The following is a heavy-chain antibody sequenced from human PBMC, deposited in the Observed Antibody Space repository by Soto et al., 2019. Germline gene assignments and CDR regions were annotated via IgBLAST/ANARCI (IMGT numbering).Heavy chain of an antibody. CDR1: GFTFSSYA. V-gene: IGHV3-23*01. CDR2: ISGSGGST. J-gene: IGHJ6*02. D-gene: IGHD3-22*01. CDR3: ANGHYYDSSGLGWYGMDV. Sequence: EVQLLESGGGLVQPGGSLRLSCAASGFTFSSYAMSWVRQAPGKGLEWGSAISGSGGSTYYADSVKGRFTISRDNSKNTLYLQMNSLRAEDTAVYYCANGHYYDSSGLGWYGMDVWGQGTTVTVSS.